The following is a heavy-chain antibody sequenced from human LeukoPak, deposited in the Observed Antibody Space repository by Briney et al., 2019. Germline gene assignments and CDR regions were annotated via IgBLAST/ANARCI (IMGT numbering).Heavy chain of an antibody. Sequence: QPGGSLRLSCAASGFTFSSYWMHWVRQAPGKGLVWVSRINSDGSSTSYADSVKGRFTISRDNAKNTLYLQMNSLRAEDTAVYYCARVYPRIAVAGTPDYYGMDVWGQGTTVTVSS. CDR3: ARVYPRIAVAGTPDYYGMDV. D-gene: IGHD6-19*01. CDR1: GFTFSSYW. V-gene: IGHV3-74*01. J-gene: IGHJ6*02. CDR2: INSDGSST.